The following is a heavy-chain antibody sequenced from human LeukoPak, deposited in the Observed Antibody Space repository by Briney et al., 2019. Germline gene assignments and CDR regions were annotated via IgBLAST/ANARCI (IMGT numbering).Heavy chain of an antibody. V-gene: IGHV3-21*01. Sequence: PGGSLRLSCVASGFTFSSYWMGWVRQAPGKGLEWVSSINNVASHIYYAGSVRGRFTISRDNAKNSVYLQMNSLRAEDTAVYYCTRDATYYLRYGYFDYWGQGTLVTVSS. CDR2: INNVASHI. CDR3: TRDATYYLRYGYFDY. D-gene: IGHD2/OR15-2a*01. J-gene: IGHJ4*02. CDR1: GFTFSSYW.